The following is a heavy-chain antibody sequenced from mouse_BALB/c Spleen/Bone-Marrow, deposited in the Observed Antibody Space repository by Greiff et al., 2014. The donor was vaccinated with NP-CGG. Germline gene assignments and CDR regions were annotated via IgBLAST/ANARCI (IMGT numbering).Heavy chain of an antibody. Sequence: EVKLEESGGGLVKPGGSLKLSCKASGYTFSDYYIYWLNQSPGKRLEWVASISDGGDFSYYPDRVKGRFTIARDNTKNNLYLQMMCSKADDADMYDSGRSRMRYGAIDYWGQGTTVTVSS. V-gene: IGHV5-4*02. CDR3: GRSRMRYGAIDY. J-gene: IGHJ4*01. CDR1: GYTFSDYY. D-gene: IGHD2-10*02. CDR2: ISDGGDFS.